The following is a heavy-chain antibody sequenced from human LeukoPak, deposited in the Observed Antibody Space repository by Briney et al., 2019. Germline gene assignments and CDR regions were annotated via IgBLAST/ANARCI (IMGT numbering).Heavy chain of an antibody. J-gene: IGHJ2*01. CDR1: GFTFSSYS. CDR3: ARGRPNCSSTSCTLRFDL. Sequence: GGSLRLSCAASGFTFSSYSMNWVRQAPGKGLEWVSSISSSSSYIYYADSVKGRFTISRDNAKNSLYLQMNSLRAEDTAVYYCARGRPNCSSTSCTLRFDLWGRGTLVTVSS. V-gene: IGHV3-21*01. D-gene: IGHD2-2*01. CDR2: ISSSSSYI.